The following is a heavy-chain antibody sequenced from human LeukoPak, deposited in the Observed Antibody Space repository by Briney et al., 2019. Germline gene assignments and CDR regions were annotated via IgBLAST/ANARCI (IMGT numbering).Heavy chain of an antibody. CDR3: AREGYSYGYKFDY. J-gene: IGHJ4*02. V-gene: IGHV3-21*01. D-gene: IGHD5-18*01. CDR2: ISSSSIYR. Sequence: GGSLRLSCAASGFTFSSYSMNWVRQAPGKGLEWVSSISSSSIYRYYADSAKGRFTISRDNAKNSLYLQMNSLRAEDTAVYYCAREGYSYGYKFDYWGQGSLVTVSS. CDR1: GFTFSSYS.